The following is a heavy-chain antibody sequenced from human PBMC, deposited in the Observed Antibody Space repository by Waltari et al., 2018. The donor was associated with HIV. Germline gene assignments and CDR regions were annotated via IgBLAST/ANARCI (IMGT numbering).Heavy chain of an antibody. D-gene: IGHD6-19*01. CDR2: IKQDGSEK. CDR3: ARKYSSGWSLDP. Sequence: EVQLVESGGGLVQPGGSLRLSCAASGFTFSSYWMSWFRQAPGKGLEGVANIKQDGSEKYYVDSVKGRFTISRDNAKNSLYLQINSLRAEDTAVYYCARKYSSGWSLDPWGQGTLVTVSS. V-gene: IGHV3-7*01. J-gene: IGHJ5*02. CDR1: GFTFSSYW.